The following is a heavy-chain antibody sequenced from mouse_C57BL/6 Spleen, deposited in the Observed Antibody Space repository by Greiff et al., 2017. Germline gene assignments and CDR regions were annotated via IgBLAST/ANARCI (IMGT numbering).Heavy chain of an antibody. CDR1: GYTFTGYW. CDR2: ILPGNGST. CDR3: CNYPLDY. Sequence: VQLQQSGAELMKPGASVKLSCKATGYTFTGYWIEWVKQRPGHGLEWIGEILPGNGSTSYNEKFKGKATFTADTTSNTAYMQLSSLTTEDSAIYYFCNYPLDYWGQGTTLTVSS. V-gene: IGHV1-9*01. J-gene: IGHJ2*01. D-gene: IGHD2-1*01.